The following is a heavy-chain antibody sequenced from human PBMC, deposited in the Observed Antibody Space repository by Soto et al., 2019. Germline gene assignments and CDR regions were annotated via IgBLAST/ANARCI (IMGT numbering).Heavy chain of an antibody. V-gene: IGHV4-34*01. J-gene: IGHJ3*02. Sequence: GTLSLTCAVYAGSFSHYYWNWIRQSPGKGLEWIGKIKHSGSSNYNPSLRSRVSISVDMSKNQFSLRLTSVTAADTAVYYCARGGSSDWQVALDIWGQGTMVTVSS. CDR2: IKHSGSS. CDR1: AGSFSHYY. CDR3: ARGGSSDWQVALDI. D-gene: IGHD6-19*01.